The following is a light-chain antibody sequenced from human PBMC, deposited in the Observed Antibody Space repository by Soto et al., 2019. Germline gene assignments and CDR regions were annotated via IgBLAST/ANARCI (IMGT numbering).Light chain of an antibody. Sequence: EIVMTQSPATLSVSPGAGATLSCRASQSVDSNLAWYQQKPGQTPRLLIYGASTRPTGIPARFSGSGSGTEGTITIISLQSEDSEVYYGQQYNDWPLTFGGGTKVDIK. V-gene: IGKV3D-15*01. CDR2: GAS. J-gene: IGKJ4*01. CDR1: QSVDSN. CDR3: QQYNDWPLT.